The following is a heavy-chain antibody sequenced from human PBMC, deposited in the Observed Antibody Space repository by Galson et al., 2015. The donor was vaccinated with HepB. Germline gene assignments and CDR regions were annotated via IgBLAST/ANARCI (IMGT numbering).Heavy chain of an antibody. CDR2: TYYRSKWYN. D-gene: IGHD6-13*01. Sequence: CAISGDSVSSNSAAWNWIRQSPSRGLEWLGRTYYRSKWYNDYAVSVKSRITINPDTSKNQFSLQLNSVTPEDTAMYYCARDLGHIAAADFDYWGQGTLVTVSS. CDR1: GDSVSSNSAA. V-gene: IGHV6-1*01. CDR3: ARDLGHIAAADFDY. J-gene: IGHJ4*02.